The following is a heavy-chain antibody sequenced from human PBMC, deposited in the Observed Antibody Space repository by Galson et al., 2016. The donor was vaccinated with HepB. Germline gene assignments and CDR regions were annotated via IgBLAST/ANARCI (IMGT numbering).Heavy chain of an antibody. CDR3: AKAAGYCSSPTCLTTPMDY. Sequence: SLRLSCAASGFTFSTYGMHWVRQAPGKGLEWVAAISFDGRKTYFADFVTGRFTISRDNSNNTLFLQMNNLRPDDTAVHFCAKAAGYCSSPTCLTTPMDYWGQGALVTVSS. CDR2: ISFDGRKT. J-gene: IGHJ4*02. V-gene: IGHV3-30*18. CDR1: GFTFSTYG. D-gene: IGHD2-2*01.